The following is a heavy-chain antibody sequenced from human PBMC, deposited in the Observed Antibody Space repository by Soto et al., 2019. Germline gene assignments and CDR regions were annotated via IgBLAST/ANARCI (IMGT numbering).Heavy chain of an antibody. CDR2: ISYDGSKT. J-gene: IGHJ6*02. V-gene: IGHV3-30*18. CDR3: AKDLRQGASGATVYGMDV. Sequence: QVQLVESGGGVVQPGTSLRLSCTASGFTFSTTGMLWVRQAPGKGLEWVAVISYDGSKTYYADSVKGRLTISRDNSRGTVYLQMNSLRPEDTAVYYCAKDLRQGASGATVYGMDVWGQGTTVSVSS. D-gene: IGHD7-27*01. CDR1: GFTFSTTG.